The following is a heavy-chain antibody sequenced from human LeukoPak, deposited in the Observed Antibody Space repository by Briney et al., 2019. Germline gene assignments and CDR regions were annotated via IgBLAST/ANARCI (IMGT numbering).Heavy chain of an antibody. CDR1: GFTFSTFA. CDR2: IFPSGGEI. J-gene: IGHJ2*01. V-gene: IGHV3-23*01. Sequence: GGSLRLSCAASGFTFSTFAMIWVRQPPGKGLEWVSSIFPSGGEIHYADSVRGRFTISRDNSKSTLSLQMNSLRAEDTAIYYCARDLGRYFDLWGRGTLVTVSS. CDR3: ARDLGRYFDL.